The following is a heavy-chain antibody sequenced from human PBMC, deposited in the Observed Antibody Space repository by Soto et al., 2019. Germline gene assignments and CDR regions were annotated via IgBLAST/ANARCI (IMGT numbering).Heavy chain of an antibody. Sequence: ASVKVSCKASGYTFTSYYMHWVRHAPGQGLEWMGIINPSGGSTSYAQKFQGRVTMTRDTSTSTVYMELSSLRSEDTAVYYCARDHVVRGVSVGMDVWGQETTIRVSS. J-gene: IGHJ6*02. CDR1: GYTFTSYY. D-gene: IGHD3-10*01. V-gene: IGHV1-46*01. CDR2: INPSGGST. CDR3: ARDHVVRGVSVGMDV.